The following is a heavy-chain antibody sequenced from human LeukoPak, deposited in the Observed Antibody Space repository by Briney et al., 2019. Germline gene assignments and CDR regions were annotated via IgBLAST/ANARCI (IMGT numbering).Heavy chain of an antibody. CDR2: ISSAGTT. CDR3: ARDLDAANTYYFFY. Sequence: GGSLRLSCAASGFTVSSSYMSWVRQAPGKGLEWVSIISSAGTTYYSDSVKGRFTISRDNSKNTMYLQVNSLRDEDTAVYYCARDLDAANTYYFFYCGEGAMFTVSS. CDR1: GFTVSSSY. V-gene: IGHV3-66*01. J-gene: IGHJ4*02. D-gene: IGHD6-13*01.